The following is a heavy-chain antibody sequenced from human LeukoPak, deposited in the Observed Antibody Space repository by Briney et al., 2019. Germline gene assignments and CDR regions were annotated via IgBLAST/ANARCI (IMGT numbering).Heavy chain of an antibody. J-gene: IGHJ4*02. Sequence: PSETLSLTCTVSGGSISSSNYYWGWIRQPPGKGLEWIGSIYYSGSTYYNPSLKSRVTISVDTSKNQLSLKVSSVTAAETAVYYCARRVVVAATFDYWGQGTLVTVSS. D-gene: IGHD2-15*01. CDR1: GGSISSSNYY. CDR2: IYYSGST. V-gene: IGHV4-39*01. CDR3: ARRVVVAATFDY.